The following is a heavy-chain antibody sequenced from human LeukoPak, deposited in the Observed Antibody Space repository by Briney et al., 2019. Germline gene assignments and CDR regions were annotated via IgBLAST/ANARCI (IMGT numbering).Heavy chain of an antibody. D-gene: IGHD2-8*01. V-gene: IGHV6-1*01. Sequence: SQTLSLTCAISGDSVSSISATWNWIRQSPSRGLGWPGRTYYRSTWHNDYAASVKSQITINPDTSKNQFFLQLNPVTLEDTAVYYCAKSAYFREYFDYWGQGILVTVSS. CDR1: GDSVSSISAT. CDR3: AKSAYFREYFDY. J-gene: IGHJ4*02. CDR2: TYYRSTWHN.